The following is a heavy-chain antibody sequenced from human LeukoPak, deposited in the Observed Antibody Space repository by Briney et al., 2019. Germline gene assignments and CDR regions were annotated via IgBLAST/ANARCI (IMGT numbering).Heavy chain of an antibody. CDR1: GFTFSRFW. V-gene: IGHV3-7*04. J-gene: IGHJ4*02. CDR3: ARDGTYTDYDPDFDI. D-gene: IGHD5-12*01. CDR2: IKQDGSEK. Sequence: GGSLRLSCAASGFTFSRFWMSWVRQAPGKGLEWVANIKQDGSEKYYVDSVKGRFTISRDSAKSSLYLHMDSLRAEDTAVFYCARDGTYTDYDPDFDIWGQGTLVTVSS.